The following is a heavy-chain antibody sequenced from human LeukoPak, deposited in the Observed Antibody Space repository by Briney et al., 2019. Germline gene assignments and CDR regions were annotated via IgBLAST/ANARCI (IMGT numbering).Heavy chain of an antibody. CDR3: ARAITGGVFDY. Sequence: SETLSLTCTVSGGSISSYYWSWIRQPPGKGLEWIGYIYYSGSTNYNPSLKSRVTISVDTSKNRFSLKLSSVTAADTAVYYCARAITGGVFDYWGQGTLVTVSS. CDR2: IYYSGST. J-gene: IGHJ4*02. V-gene: IGHV4-59*01. CDR1: GGSISSYY. D-gene: IGHD2-8*02.